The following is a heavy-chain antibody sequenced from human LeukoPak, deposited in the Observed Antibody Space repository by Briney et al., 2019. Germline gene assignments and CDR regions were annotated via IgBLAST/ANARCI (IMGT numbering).Heavy chain of an antibody. CDR3: AKDLVSDSGDDY. D-gene: IGHD3-10*01. J-gene: IGHJ4*02. CDR2: VSYDESNK. V-gene: IGHV3-30*18. Sequence: GGSLRLSCAASGFTFSNYGMHWVRQAPGKGLEWMAVVSYDESNKFYADSVKGRFTISRDNSKNTLYLQMNSLRVEDTAVYYCAKDLVSDSGDDYWGQGTLVTVSS. CDR1: GFTFSNYG.